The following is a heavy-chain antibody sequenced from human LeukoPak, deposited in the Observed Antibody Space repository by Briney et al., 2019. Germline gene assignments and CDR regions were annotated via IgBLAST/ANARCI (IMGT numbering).Heavy chain of an antibody. D-gene: IGHD6-19*01. CDR2: FAISGNT. CDR1: GFTFSTYA. CDR3: AKDLGSGWYYFDN. Sequence: GGSLRLSCAASGFTFSTYAMSWVRQAPGKGLEWVSTFAISGNTYYADSVKGRFTISRDNFKNTLYLQMDSLRVEDTAVYYCAKDLGSGWYYFDNWGQGTLVTVSS. J-gene: IGHJ4*02. V-gene: IGHV3-23*01.